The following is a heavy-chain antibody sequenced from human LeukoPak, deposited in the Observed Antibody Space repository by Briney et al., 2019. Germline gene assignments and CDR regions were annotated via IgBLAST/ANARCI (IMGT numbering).Heavy chain of an antibody. CDR1: GGSFSGYY. Sequence: SETLSLTCAVYGGSFSGYYWSWIRQPPGKGLEWIGYIYYSGSTNYNPSLKSRVTISVDTSKNQFSLKLSSVTAADTAVYYCARAQNYYYYMDVWGKGTTVTISS. J-gene: IGHJ6*03. V-gene: IGHV4-59*01. CDR2: IYYSGST. CDR3: ARAQNYYYYMDV.